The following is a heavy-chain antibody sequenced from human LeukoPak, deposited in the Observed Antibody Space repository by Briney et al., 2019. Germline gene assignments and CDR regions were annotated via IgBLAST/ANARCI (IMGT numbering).Heavy chain of an antibody. CDR3: ARVLIIATEFWNY. J-gene: IGHJ4*02. CDR2: IKQDGSEK. D-gene: IGHD3-3*01. Sequence: GGSLRLSCAASGFTFSSYWMSWVRQAPGKGLEWVANIKQDGSEKYYVDSVKGRFTISRDNAKNSLYLQMNSLRAEDTAVYYCARVLIIATEFWNYWGQGTLVTVSS. V-gene: IGHV3-7*03. CDR1: GFTFSSYW.